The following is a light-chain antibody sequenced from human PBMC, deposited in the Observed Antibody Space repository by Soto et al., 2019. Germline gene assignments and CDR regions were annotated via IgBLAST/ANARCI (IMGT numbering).Light chain of an antibody. CDR1: QSVRSDY. J-gene: IGKJ4*01. V-gene: IGKV3-20*01. CDR2: GVS. CDR3: QQYGNSPLA. Sequence: EIVLTQSPDTLSLSPGQRATLSCRASQSVRSDYFAWYQQKPGQAPRVIIFGVSTRATGVPDRFSGSGSGTDFTLTISRLKPEDFALYYCQQYGNSPLAFVGGSKVDI.